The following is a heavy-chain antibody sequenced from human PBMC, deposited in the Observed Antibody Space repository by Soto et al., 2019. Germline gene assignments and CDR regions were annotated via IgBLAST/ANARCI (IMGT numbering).Heavy chain of an antibody. Sequence: QVQLVQSGAEVKKPGSSVKVSCKASGGTFSSYAISWVRQAPGQGLEWMGGIIPIFGTANYAQKFQGRVTITAGEATRTDYMEVSSLRSEETAVYYFVRGGGYGGKREGAFDIWGQGTMVTVSS. J-gene: IGHJ3*02. CDR2: IIPIFGTA. V-gene: IGHV1-69*01. CDR3: VRGGGYGGKREGAFDI. D-gene: IGHD2-15*01. CDR1: GGTFSSYA.